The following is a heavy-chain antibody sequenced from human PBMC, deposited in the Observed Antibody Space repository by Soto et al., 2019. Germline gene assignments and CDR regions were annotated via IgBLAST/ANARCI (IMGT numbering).Heavy chain of an antibody. CDR3: ARDAGVHPVLRFLEWLLGY. CDR1: GFTFSSYA. J-gene: IGHJ4*02. D-gene: IGHD3-3*01. CDR2: ISYDGSNK. Sequence: QVQLVESGGGVVQPGRSLRLSCAASGFTFSSYAMHWVRQAPGKGLEWVAVISYDGSNKYYADSVKGRFTISRDNSKNTLYLQMNSLRAEDTAVYYCARDAGVHPVLRFLEWLLGYWGQGTLVTVSS. V-gene: IGHV3-30-3*01.